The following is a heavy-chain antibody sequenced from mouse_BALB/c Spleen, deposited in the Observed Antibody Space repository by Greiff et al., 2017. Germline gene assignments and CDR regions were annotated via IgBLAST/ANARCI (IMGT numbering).Heavy chain of an antibody. V-gene: IGHV5-6-5*01. CDR2: ISSGGST. J-gene: IGHJ3*01. D-gene: IGHD1-2*01. CDR1: GFTFSSYA. Sequence: EVMLVESGGGLVKPGGSLKLSCAASGFTFSSYAMSWVRQTPEKRLEWVASISSGGSTYYPDSVKGRFTISRDNARNILYLQMSSLRSEDTAMYYCARGGVYGYPFAYWGQGTLVTVSA. CDR3: ARGGVYGYPFAY.